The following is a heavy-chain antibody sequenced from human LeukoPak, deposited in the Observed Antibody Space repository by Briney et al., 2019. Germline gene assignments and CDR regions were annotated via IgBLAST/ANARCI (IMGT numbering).Heavy chain of an antibody. J-gene: IGHJ3*02. CDR3: ARDRSPGAFDI. Sequence: ASVKVSCKAPGYTFTSYYMHWVRQAPGQGLEWMGWINPNSGGTNYAQKFQGRVTMTRDTSISTAYMELSRLRSDDTAVYYCARDRSPGAFDIWGQGTMVTVSS. V-gene: IGHV1-2*02. CDR1: GYTFTSYY. CDR2: INPNSGGT.